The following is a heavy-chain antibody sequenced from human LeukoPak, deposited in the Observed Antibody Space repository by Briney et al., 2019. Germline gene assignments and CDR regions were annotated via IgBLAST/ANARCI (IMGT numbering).Heavy chain of an antibody. J-gene: IGHJ4*02. V-gene: IGHV4-59*01. Sequence: PSETLSLTCTVSGGFISSYYWSWIRQPPGKGLEWIGYIYYSGSTNYNPSLKSRVTISVDTSKNQFSLKLSSVTAADTAVYYCARVDSNNWYDSRGYFDYWGQGTLVTVSS. CDR3: ARVDSNNWYDSRGYFDY. D-gene: IGHD6-13*01. CDR1: GGFISSYY. CDR2: IYYSGST.